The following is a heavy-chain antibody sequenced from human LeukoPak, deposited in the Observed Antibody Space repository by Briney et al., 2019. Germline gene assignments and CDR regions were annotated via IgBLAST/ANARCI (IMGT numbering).Heavy chain of an antibody. CDR2: ISGSGGST. D-gene: IGHD1-26*01. Sequence: PSGGSLRLSCAASGFTFNNYAMSWVRQAPGKGLERVSCISGSGGSTYYADSVKGRFTISRDNSKNTVYLQMNSLRAEDSALYYCATYSGVHHKTFDDWGQGTLVTVSS. CDR1: GFTFNNYA. CDR3: ATYSGVHHKTFDD. V-gene: IGHV3-23*01. J-gene: IGHJ4*02.